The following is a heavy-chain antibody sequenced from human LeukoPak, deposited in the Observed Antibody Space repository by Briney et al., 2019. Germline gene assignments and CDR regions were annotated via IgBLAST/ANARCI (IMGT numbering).Heavy chain of an antibody. Sequence: PGGSLRLSCAASGFTFSSYSMSWVRQAPGKGLEWVSSISSSSSYIYYADSVKGRFTISRDNAKNSLYLQMNSLRAEDTAVYYCARDWHCSSTSCPTNDYWGQGTLVTVSS. V-gene: IGHV3-21*01. CDR3: ARDWHCSSTSCPTNDY. CDR2: ISSSSSYI. D-gene: IGHD2-2*01. J-gene: IGHJ4*02. CDR1: GFTFSSYS.